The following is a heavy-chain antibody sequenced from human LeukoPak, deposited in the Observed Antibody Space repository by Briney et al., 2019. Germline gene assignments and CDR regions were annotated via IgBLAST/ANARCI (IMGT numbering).Heavy chain of an antibody. D-gene: IGHD4-11*01. Sequence: PSETLSLTCAVYGGSFSGYYWSWIRQPPGKGLEWIGEINHSGSINYNPSLKSRVTISVDTSKNQFSLKLSSVTAADTAVYYCTRNGPDYSNWGQGTLVTVSS. V-gene: IGHV4-34*01. CDR1: GGSFSGYY. CDR3: TRNGPDYSN. CDR2: INHSGSI. J-gene: IGHJ4*02.